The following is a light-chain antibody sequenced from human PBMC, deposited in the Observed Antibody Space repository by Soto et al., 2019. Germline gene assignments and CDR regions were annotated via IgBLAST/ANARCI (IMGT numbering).Light chain of an antibody. J-gene: IGKJ2*01. Sequence: EIVMTQSPATLSVSPGERATLSCRASQSVSSNLAWYQQRPGQAPRLLIYGASTRATGIPARLSGSGSGTEFTLNISSLQSQDFAVYYCQQHNNWPFTFGQGTKLEIK. CDR3: QQHNNWPFT. CDR1: QSVSSN. V-gene: IGKV3-15*01. CDR2: GAS.